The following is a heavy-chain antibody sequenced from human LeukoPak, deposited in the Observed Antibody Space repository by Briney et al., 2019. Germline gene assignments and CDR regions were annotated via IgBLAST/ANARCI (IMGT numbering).Heavy chain of an antibody. CDR3: TRVDGEQQLSYNDY. V-gene: IGHV3-49*03. Sequence: GGSLRLSCTASGFTFGDYAMSWFRQAPGKGLEWVGFIRSRAYGGTTEYAASVKGRFTISRDDSESIAYLQMNSQKTEDTAVYYCTRVDGEQQLSYNDYWGQGTLVTVSS. CDR2: IRSRAYGGTT. CDR1: GFTFGDYA. J-gene: IGHJ4*02. D-gene: IGHD6-13*01.